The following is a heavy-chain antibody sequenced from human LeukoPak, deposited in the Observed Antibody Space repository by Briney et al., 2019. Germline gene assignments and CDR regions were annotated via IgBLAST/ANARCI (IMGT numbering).Heavy chain of an antibody. Sequence: GGSLRLSCAASGFTFSSYSMNWVRQAPGKGLEWVSVIYSGGSTYYADSVKGRFTISRDNSKNTLYLQMNSLRAEDTAVYYCAKVAGQRYFDWLPYDAFDIWGQGTMVTVSS. D-gene: IGHD3-9*01. J-gene: IGHJ3*02. CDR2: IYSGGST. V-gene: IGHV3-NL1*01. CDR1: GFTFSSYS. CDR3: AKVAGQRYFDWLPYDAFDI.